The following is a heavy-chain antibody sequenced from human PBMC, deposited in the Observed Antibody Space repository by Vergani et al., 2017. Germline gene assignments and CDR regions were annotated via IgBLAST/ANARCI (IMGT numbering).Heavy chain of an antibody. J-gene: IGHJ4*02. D-gene: IGHD6-19*01. Sequence: QLQLQQSGPGLVKPSETLFLTCTVSADSISSGSYYWGWIRQPPGKSLEWIGSNYYSGLTYYNPSLKSRVAISVDTSKNQFSLKVTSVTAADTAVYFCARQRPGSGWSPGDFDDWGQGILVTVSS. CDR3: ARQRPGSGWSPGDFDD. V-gene: IGHV4-39*01. CDR2: NYYSGLT. CDR1: ADSISSGSYY.